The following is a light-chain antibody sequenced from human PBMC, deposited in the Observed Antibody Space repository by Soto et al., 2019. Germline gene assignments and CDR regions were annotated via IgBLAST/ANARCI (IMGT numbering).Light chain of an antibody. J-gene: IGLJ1*01. V-gene: IGLV2-14*01. CDR2: EVT. Sequence: QSALTQPASVSGSHGQSLTMSCSGTSEDVGGYNYVSWYQHHPGKAPKLLIYEVTNRPSGLSDRSSGSKSGNTATLTISGLQAEDEANYYCSSYTSSNTLVFGTGTKVTVL. CDR1: SEDVGGYNY. CDR3: SSYTSSNTLV.